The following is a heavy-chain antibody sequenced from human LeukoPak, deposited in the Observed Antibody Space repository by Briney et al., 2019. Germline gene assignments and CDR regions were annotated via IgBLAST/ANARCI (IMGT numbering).Heavy chain of an antibody. Sequence: GGSLSLSCAASGLTFSSYAMSWVRQAPGKGLEWVSTISGGGTSTYYADSVRGRFTISRDNSKNTLYLQMNSLRVEDTAEYYCAKSTWNYASNWFDPWGQGTLVTVSS. CDR2: ISGGGTST. J-gene: IGHJ5*02. V-gene: IGHV3-23*01. CDR3: AKSTWNYASNWFDP. CDR1: GLTFSSYA. D-gene: IGHD1-7*01.